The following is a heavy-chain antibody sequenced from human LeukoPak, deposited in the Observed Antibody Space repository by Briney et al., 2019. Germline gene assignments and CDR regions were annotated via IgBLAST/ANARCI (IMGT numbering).Heavy chain of an antibody. CDR2: IYYTGNT. CDR1: GGSISSGGYS. Sequence: SETLSLTCAVSGGSISSGGYSWSWIRQPPGKGMEWIAYIYYTGNTYFNPSLKSRVTISVDTSKNQFSLKLSSVTAADTAVYYCARHLRRWLHFQGFDYWGQGTLVTVSS. CDR3: ARHLRRWLHFQGFDY. D-gene: IGHD5-24*01. V-gene: IGHV4-30-4*07. J-gene: IGHJ4*02.